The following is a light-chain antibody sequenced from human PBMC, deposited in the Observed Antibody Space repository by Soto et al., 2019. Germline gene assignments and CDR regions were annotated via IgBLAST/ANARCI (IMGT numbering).Light chain of an antibody. Sequence: QSLLXQVAGGSVSRGQSIRISCPGTISEIGGYLFISWYQHHPVKAPTLVIYDGNKRPSVVPDRFSGSQSGNTPSLPVSGPQAEDEADYYCSSYAGSSNVFGTGTKVTVL. J-gene: IGLJ1*01. CDR1: ISEIGGYLF. V-gene: IGLV2-8*01. CDR2: DGN. CDR3: SSYAGSSNV.